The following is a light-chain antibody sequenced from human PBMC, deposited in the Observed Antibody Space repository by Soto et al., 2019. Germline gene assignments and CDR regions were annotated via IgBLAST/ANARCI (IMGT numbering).Light chain of an antibody. V-gene: IGLV2-8*01. Sequence: QSVLTQPPSASGSPGQSVTISCTGTSSDVGGYNYVSWYQQYPGRAPKLMIYEVTKRPSGVPDRFSGSKSGNTASLTVSGLLSEDGADYNCSSYPPSNIFSFVFGGGTKLTAL. J-gene: IGLJ3*02. CDR2: EVT. CDR3: SSYPPSNIFSFV. CDR1: SSDVGGYNY.